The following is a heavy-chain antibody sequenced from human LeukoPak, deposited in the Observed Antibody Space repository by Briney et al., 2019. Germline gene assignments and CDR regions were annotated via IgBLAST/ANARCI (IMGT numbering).Heavy chain of an antibody. V-gene: IGHV3-7*01. CDR3: AREDMWAFDI. CDR1: GFTFSSYA. Sequence: PGGSLRLSCAASGFTFSSYAMTWVRQAPGKGLEWVANLKPDGSDKYYVDSVKGRFTISRDNAKNSLYLQMNSLRAEDTAVYYCAREDMWAFDIWGQGTMVTVSS. D-gene: IGHD2-15*01. CDR2: LKPDGSDK. J-gene: IGHJ3*02.